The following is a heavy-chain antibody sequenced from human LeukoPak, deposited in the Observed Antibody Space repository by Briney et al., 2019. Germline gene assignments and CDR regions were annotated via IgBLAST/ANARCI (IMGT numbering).Heavy chain of an antibody. CDR1: GFTFNSYV. J-gene: IGHJ4*02. CDR3: AKGLRGRYDY. V-gene: IGHV3-23*01. CDR2: ITDNGIST. D-gene: IGHD1-26*01. Sequence: GGSLRLSCAASGFTFNSYVMAWVRQAPEKGLEWVSSITDNGISTYYADSVKGRFTISRDNSKNTLFLQMNSLRAEDTAVYFCAKGLRGRYDYRGQGTLVTVSS.